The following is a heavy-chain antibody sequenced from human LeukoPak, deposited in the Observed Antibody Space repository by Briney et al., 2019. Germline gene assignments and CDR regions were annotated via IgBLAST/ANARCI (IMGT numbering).Heavy chain of an antibody. CDR2: INPNSGGT. V-gene: IGHV1-2*02. J-gene: IGHJ4*02. Sequence: ASVKVSCKASGYTFTSYYMHWVRQAPGQGLEWMGWINPNSGGTNYAQKFQGRVTMTRDTSISTAYMELSRLRSDDTAVYYCARLLAAAAGDDYWGQGTLVTVSS. D-gene: IGHD6-13*01. CDR1: GYTFTSYY. CDR3: ARLLAAAAGDDY.